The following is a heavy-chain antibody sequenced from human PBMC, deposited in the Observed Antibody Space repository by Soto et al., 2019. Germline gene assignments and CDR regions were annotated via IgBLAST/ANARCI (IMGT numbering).Heavy chain of an antibody. CDR2: IYSTENT. D-gene: IGHD2-2*03. CDR3: ARLNGYSVSTNCHGYYGMDV. V-gene: IGHV4-39*01. CDR1: GGSVSSNSYS. J-gene: IGHJ6*02. Sequence: SETLSLTCTVSGGSVSSNSYSWGWIRQSPGKGLEWIGTIYSTENTYYNPSLLSRVTISVDTSKNEFSLRLSSVTAADTAVYYCARLNGYSVSTNCHGYYGMDVWGQGTTVPSP.